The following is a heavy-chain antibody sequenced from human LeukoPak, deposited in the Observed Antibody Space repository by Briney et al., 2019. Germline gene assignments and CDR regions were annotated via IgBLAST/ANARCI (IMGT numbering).Heavy chain of an antibody. CDR3: AKDASSGSDY. CDR2: ISYDGSNK. D-gene: IGHD6-19*01. CDR1: GFTFSSYS. J-gene: IGHJ4*02. V-gene: IGHV3-30*18. Sequence: GGSLRLSCAASGFTFSSYSMNWVRQAPGKGLEWVAVISYDGSNKYYADSVKGRFTISRDNSKNTLYLQMNSLRAEDTAVYYCAKDASSGSDYWGQGTLVTVSS.